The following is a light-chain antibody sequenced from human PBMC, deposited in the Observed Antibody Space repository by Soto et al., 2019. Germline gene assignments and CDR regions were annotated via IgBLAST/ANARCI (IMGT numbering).Light chain of an antibody. J-gene: IGKJ2*01. Sequence: ETVMTQSPATLSMSPGERVTLSCRASQSVSTNVAWYQQKPGQAPRLLIYGASTRATGIPPRFSGSGYATEFTLTISSLQTEDFAVYYCQQYNYRPPYTLGQGTKLEMK. CDR1: QSVSTN. CDR2: GAS. CDR3: QQYNYRPPYT. V-gene: IGKV3-15*01.